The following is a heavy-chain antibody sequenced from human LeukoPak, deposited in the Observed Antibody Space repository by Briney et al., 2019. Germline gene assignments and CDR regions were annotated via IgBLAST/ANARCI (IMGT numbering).Heavy chain of an antibody. CDR2: ISHDGNAK. CDR1: GFAFSDFW. Sequence: PGGSLRLSCAASGFAFSDFWMSWVRQAPGKGLDWVANISHDGNAKNYVPSVRARFTISRDNDKNSLYLQMNSLTVEDTAVYYCATSHDSAGNDWGPGTLVTVSS. V-gene: IGHV3-7*01. J-gene: IGHJ4*02. D-gene: IGHD2-15*01. CDR3: ATSHDSAGND.